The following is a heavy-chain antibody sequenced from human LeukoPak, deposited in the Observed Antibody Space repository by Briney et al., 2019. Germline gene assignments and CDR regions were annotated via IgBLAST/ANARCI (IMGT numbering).Heavy chain of an antibody. J-gene: IGHJ4*02. CDR1: GYTFTGYY. Sequence: ASAKVSCKASGYTFTGYYMHWVRQAPGQGLEWMGWINPNSGGTNYAQKFQGRVTMTRDTSISTAYMELGRLRSDDTAVYYCARDSGYYGSGSYYGLPTSIDYWGQGTLVTVSS. D-gene: IGHD3-10*01. CDR3: ARDSGYYGSGSYYGLPTSIDY. V-gene: IGHV1-2*02. CDR2: INPNSGGT.